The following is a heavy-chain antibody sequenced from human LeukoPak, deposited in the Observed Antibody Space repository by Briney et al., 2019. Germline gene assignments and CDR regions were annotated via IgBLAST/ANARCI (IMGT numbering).Heavy chain of an antibody. J-gene: IGHJ4*02. CDR1: GGSISSYY. CDR3: ARDVGATPGYFDY. Sequence: SETLSLTCTVSGGSISSYYWNWIRQPPGKGLEWIAYIYYSGNTNYNPSLKSRVPISVDTSKNQFSLKLSSVTAADTAVYYCARDVGATPGYFDYWGQGTLVTVSS. CDR2: IYYSGNT. D-gene: IGHD1-26*01. V-gene: IGHV4-59*01.